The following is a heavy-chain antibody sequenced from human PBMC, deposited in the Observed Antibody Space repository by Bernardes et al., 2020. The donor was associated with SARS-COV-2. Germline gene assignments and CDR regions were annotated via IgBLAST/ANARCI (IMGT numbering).Heavy chain of an antibody. CDR1: GFTVSNNY. Sequence: GGSLRLSCAASGFTVSNNYMNWVRQAPGRGLEWVSLIYGGGTTYYADSVKGRFTISRDKSKNTLYLQMNSLRAEDTAVYYCARDLYSPGNGLYYFDYWGQGTLVTVSS. D-gene: IGHD3-16*02. J-gene: IGHJ4*02. CDR3: ARDLYSPGNGLYYFDY. CDR2: IYGGGTT. V-gene: IGHV3-66*02.